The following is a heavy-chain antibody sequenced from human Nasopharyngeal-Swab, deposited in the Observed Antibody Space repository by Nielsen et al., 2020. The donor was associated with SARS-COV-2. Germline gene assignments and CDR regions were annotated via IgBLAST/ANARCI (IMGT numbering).Heavy chain of an antibody. D-gene: IGHD3-10*01. V-gene: IGHV3-30-3*01. J-gene: IGHJ4*02. CDR3: ARDRITMVRGVYLDY. Sequence: SLKISCAASGFTFSSYAMHWVRQAPGKGLEWVAVISYDGSNKYYADSVKGRFTISRDNSKNTLYLQMNSLRAEDTAVYYCARDRITMVRGVYLDYWGQGTLVTVSS. CDR1: GFTFSSYA. CDR2: ISYDGSNK.